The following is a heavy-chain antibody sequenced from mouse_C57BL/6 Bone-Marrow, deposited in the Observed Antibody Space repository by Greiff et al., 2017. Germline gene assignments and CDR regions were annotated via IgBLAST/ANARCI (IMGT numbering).Heavy chain of an antibody. CDR3: ARGYDYDYAMDY. V-gene: IGHV1-39*01. CDR2: INPNYGTT. D-gene: IGHD2-4*01. Sequence: VQLKESGPELVKPGASVKISCKASGYSFTDYNMNWVKQSNGKSLEWIGVINPNYGTTSYNQKFKGKATLTVDKSSSTAYMQINSLTSEYSAVYYLARGYDYDYAMDYWGQGTSVTVSS. CDR1: GYSFTDYN. J-gene: IGHJ4*01.